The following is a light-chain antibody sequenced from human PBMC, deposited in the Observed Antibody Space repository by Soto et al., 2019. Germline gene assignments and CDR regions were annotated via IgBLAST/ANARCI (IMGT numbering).Light chain of an antibody. Sequence: QSVLTQPASVSGSPGQSITISCTGTSSDVGSYNLVSWYQQHPGKAPKLMIYEVSKRPSGVSNRFSGSKSGNTASLTISGLQAEDDADYYCCSYAGSCSYVSGTGTKVNVL. V-gene: IGLV2-23*02. CDR3: CSYAGSCSYV. J-gene: IGLJ1*01. CDR1: SSDVGSYNL. CDR2: EVS.